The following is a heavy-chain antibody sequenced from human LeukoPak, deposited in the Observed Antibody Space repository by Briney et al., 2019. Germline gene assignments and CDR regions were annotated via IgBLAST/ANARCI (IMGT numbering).Heavy chain of an antibody. CDR1: GFTFSSYA. CDR3: ARVLPRYYDSLMPFDY. D-gene: IGHD3-22*01. Sequence: PGGSLRLSCAASGFTFSSYAMSWVRQAPGKGLEWVSAISGSGGSTYYADSVKGRFTISRDNAKNSLYLQMNSLRAEDTAVYYCARVLPRYYDSLMPFDYWGQGTLVTVSS. CDR2: ISGSGGST. V-gene: IGHV3-23*01. J-gene: IGHJ4*02.